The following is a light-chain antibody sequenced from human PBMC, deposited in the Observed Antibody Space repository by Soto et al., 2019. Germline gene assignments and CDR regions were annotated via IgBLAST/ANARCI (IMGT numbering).Light chain of an antibody. CDR1: QSISTY. CDR2: AAS. V-gene: IGKV1-39*01. CDR3: QQSSSAPLT. Sequence: DIQMTQSPSSLSASEGDRVTITCRASQSISTYLNWYQQKPGKAPKLLIYAASSLQSGVPSRFSVSGSWTEFTLTISSLQPEDFAIYYCQQSSSAPLTFGPGTKVNIK. J-gene: IGKJ3*01.